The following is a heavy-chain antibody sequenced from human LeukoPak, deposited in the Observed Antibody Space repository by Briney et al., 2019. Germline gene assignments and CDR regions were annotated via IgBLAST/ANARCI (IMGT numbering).Heavy chain of an antibody. V-gene: IGHV1-24*01. CDR1: GSTLTTIS. CDR2: LSPRDGET. Sequence: ASVKVSCTVSGSTLTTISIDWVRQAPGKGLEWMGSLSPRDGETSHAQKFKGRFNMTADTATDIAYMEMSSLESGDTAVYYCATGAMVYDFWGQGTLVTVS. CDR3: ATGAMVYDF. D-gene: IGHD3-10*01. J-gene: IGHJ4*02.